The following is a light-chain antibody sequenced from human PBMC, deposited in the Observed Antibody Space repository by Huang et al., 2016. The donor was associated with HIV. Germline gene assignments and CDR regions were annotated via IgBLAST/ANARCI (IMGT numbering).Light chain of an antibody. CDR1: PDISEY. V-gene: IGKV1-16*01. Sequence: DIQMTQSPSSLSASVGYTVTITCREGPDISEYLAWFQQKPGQAPTSLIYSSSTLHPGVPSRFSGSGSGTRFTLTINSLQPEDFATYYCQQYDNYPRTFGQGTKVDIK. CDR2: SSS. CDR3: QQYDNYPRT. J-gene: IGKJ2*01.